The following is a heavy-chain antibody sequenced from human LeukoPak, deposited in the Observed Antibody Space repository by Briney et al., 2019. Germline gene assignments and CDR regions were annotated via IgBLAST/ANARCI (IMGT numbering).Heavy chain of an antibody. CDR2: IYYSGST. CDR3: ARGGARLYSYGYVFGH. Sequence: TLSLTCTVSGGSISSGGYYWSWIRQHPGKGLEWIGYIYYSGSTYYNPSLKSRVTISVDTSKNQFSLKLSSVTAADTAVYYCARGGARLYSYGYVFGHWGQGTLVTVSS. D-gene: IGHD5-18*01. CDR1: GGSISSGGYY. V-gene: IGHV4-31*03. J-gene: IGHJ4*02.